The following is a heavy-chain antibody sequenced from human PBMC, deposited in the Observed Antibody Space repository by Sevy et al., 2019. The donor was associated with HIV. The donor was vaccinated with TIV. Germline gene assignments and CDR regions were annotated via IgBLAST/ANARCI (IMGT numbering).Heavy chain of an antibody. J-gene: IGHJ4*02. D-gene: IGHD2-21*02. CDR2: MSYVGNSE. CDR1: GFTFSEEA. V-gene: IGHV3-30*04. Sequence: GGSLRLSCAASGFTFSEEALHWVRQAPGKGLEWVAVMSYVGNSENYADAAKDRFIISRENSKNTLYLDMNSLRPEDTAVYYCARLSPCGGDCYYYDHWGQGTLVTVSS. CDR3: ARLSPCGGDCYYYDH.